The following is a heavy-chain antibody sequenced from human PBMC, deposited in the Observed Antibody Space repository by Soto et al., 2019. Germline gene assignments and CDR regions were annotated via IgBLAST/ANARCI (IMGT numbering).Heavy chain of an antibody. CDR2: IWYDGRNK. D-gene: IGHD6-19*01. V-gene: IGHV3-33*01. CDR1: GFTFSSYG. CDR3: ARSGCSSGRYYFDY. J-gene: IGHJ4*02. Sequence: QVQLVESGGGVVQPGRSLRLSCAASGFTFSSYGMHWVRQAPGKGLEWVAVIWYDGRNKYYADSVKGRFTISRDNSKNTLYLQMNSLRAENTAVYYCARSGCSSGRYYFDYWGQGTLVTVSS.